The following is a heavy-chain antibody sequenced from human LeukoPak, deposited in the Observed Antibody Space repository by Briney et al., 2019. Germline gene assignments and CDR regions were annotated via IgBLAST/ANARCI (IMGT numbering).Heavy chain of an antibody. Sequence: GGSLRLSCAASGFTFNSYNMNWVRQAPGKGLEWVSYISSSSSYIWYADSVKGRFTISRENAKNSLYLKMNSLRAEDTAVYYCARDRRSAGCFDYWGQGTLVTVSS. CDR1: GFTFNSYN. V-gene: IGHV3-21*01. J-gene: IGHJ4*02. D-gene: IGHD5-24*01. CDR3: ARDRRSAGCFDY. CDR2: ISSSSSYI.